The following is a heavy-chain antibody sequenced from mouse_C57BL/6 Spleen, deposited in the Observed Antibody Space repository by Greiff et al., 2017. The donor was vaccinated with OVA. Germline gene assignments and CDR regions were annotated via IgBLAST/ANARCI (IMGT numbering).Heavy chain of an antibody. CDR1: GFTFSSYG. D-gene: IGHD2-3*01. Sequence: EVKLVESGGDLVKPGGSLKLSCAASGFTFSSYGMSWVRQTPDKRLEWVATISSCGSYTYYPDSVKGRFTISRDNAKNTLYLQMSSLKSEDTAMYYCARHNEVGYYDYFDYWGQGTTLTVSS. CDR3: ARHNEVGYYDYFDY. V-gene: IGHV5-6*01. J-gene: IGHJ2*01. CDR2: ISSCGSYT.